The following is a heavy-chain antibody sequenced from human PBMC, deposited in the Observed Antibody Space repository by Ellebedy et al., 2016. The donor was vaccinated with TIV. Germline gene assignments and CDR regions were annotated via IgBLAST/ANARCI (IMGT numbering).Heavy chain of an antibody. CDR2: MNPNSGNT. J-gene: IGHJ4*02. D-gene: IGHD1-26*01. CDR1: GGTFSSYA. Sequence: AASVKVSCKASGGTFSSYAISWVRQATGQGLEWMGWMNPNSGNTGYAQKFQGRVTMTRNTSISTAYMELSSLRSEDTAVYYCASPTGGSYYFDYWGQGTLVTVSS. V-gene: IGHV1-8*02. CDR3: ASPTGGSYYFDY.